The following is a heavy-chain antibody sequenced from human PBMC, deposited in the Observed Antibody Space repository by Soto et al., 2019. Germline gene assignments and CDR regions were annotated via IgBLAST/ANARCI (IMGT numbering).Heavy chain of an antibody. V-gene: IGHV4-30-4*01. CDR1: GGSISSGDYY. D-gene: IGHD6-6*01. J-gene: IGHJ4*02. CDR3: ASSPIAALGFPSRFDY. CDR2: IYYSGST. Sequence: PSETLSLTCTVSGGSISSGDYYWSWIRQPPGKGLEWIGYIYYSGSTYYNPSLKSRVTISVDTSKNQFSLKLSSVTAADAAVYYCASSPIAALGFPSRFDYWGQGTLVTVSS.